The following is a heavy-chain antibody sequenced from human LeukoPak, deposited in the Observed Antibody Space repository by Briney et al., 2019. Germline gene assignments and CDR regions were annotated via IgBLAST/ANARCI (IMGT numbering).Heavy chain of an antibody. V-gene: IGHV1-2*02. CDR1: GYTLTELS. Sequence: ASVKVSCKVSGYTLTELSMHWVRQAPGQGLEWMGWINPNSGGTNYAQKFQGRVTMTRDTSISTAYMELSRLRSDDTAVYYCARAPRGVPYYFDYWGQGTLVTVSS. CDR3: ARAPRGVPYYFDY. D-gene: IGHD1-26*01. CDR2: INPNSGGT. J-gene: IGHJ4*02.